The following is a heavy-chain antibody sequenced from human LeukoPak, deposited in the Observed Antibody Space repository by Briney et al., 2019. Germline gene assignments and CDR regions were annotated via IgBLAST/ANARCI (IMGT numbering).Heavy chain of an antibody. Sequence: SETLSLTCAVYGGSFSGYYWSWIRQPPGKGLEWIGEINHSGSTNYNPSPKSRVTISVDTSKNQFSLKLSSVTAADTAVYYCARLGWQWLVYAFDIWGQGTMVTVSS. CDR1: GGSFSGYY. J-gene: IGHJ3*02. V-gene: IGHV4-34*01. CDR2: INHSGST. D-gene: IGHD6-19*01. CDR3: ARLGWQWLVYAFDI.